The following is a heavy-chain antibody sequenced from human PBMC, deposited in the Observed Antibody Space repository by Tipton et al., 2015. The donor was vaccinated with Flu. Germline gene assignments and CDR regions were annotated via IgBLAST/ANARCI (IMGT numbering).Heavy chain of an antibody. D-gene: IGHD3-3*01. J-gene: IGHJ2*01. Sequence: TLSLTCTVSGGSFNSHYWTWIRQRPGKGLEWIGYIFYTGDTNYKPSLLSRVTISQDTSKNQFSLKLSAVTAADTAVYFCARVERGFFDFWGRGTLATVSS. CDR1: GGSFNSHY. V-gene: IGHV4-59*11. CDR3: ARVERGFFDF. CDR2: IFYTGDT.